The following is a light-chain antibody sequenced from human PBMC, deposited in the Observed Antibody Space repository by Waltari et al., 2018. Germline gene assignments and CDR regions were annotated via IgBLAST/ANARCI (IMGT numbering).Light chain of an antibody. CDR3: QQYGNPPIT. CDR1: QSISSRY. V-gene: IGKV3-20*01. Sequence: ETVLTQSPGTLSLSPGETATLSCRASQSISSRYLAWYQQTPGQAPRLLIYAASSRAPATPDRFSGSGSDTDFALTIYRLQPEDFAVYYCQQYGNPPITFGGGTKVEPK. J-gene: IGKJ4*01. CDR2: AAS.